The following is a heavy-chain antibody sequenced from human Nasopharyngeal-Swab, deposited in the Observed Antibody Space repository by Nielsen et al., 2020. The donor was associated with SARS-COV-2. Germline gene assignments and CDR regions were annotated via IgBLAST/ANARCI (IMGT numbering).Heavy chain of an antibody. V-gene: IGHV3-23*01. CDR1: GFTFTSYA. D-gene: IGHD2-15*01. J-gene: IGHJ5*02. Sequence: GESLKISCAASGFTFTSYAMNWVRHAPGKGLERVSGMSGRGEKTYYAESVKGRFTISRDISKNTLYLQMNGLRAEDTAVYYCAKDSGAGFCDDGSCFPTNHWGLGTLVTVSS. CDR2: MSGRGEKT. CDR3: AKDSGAGFCDDGSCFPTNH.